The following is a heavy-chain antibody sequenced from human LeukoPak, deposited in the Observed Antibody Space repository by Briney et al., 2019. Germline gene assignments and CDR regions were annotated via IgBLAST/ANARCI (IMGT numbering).Heavy chain of an antibody. Sequence: GGSLRLSCAASGFTFSSYAMSWVRQAPGKGLEWVSAISGSGGSTYYADSVKGRFTISRGNSKNTLYLQINSLRAEDTAVYYCAKDREAMVRGVMVYWGQGTLVTVSS. CDR3: AKDREAMVRGVMVY. CDR1: GFTFSSYA. D-gene: IGHD3-10*01. CDR2: ISGSGGST. V-gene: IGHV3-23*01. J-gene: IGHJ4*02.